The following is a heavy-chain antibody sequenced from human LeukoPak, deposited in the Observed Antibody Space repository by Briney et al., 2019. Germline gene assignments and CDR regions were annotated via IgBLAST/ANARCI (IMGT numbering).Heavy chain of an antibody. Sequence: PSETLSLTCTVSGGSISSYYWSWIRQPPGKGLEWIGYIYYSGSTNYSPSLKSRVTISVDTSKNQFSLKLSSVTAADTAVYYCARGSDFGDCWGQGTLVTVSS. V-gene: IGHV4-59*01. J-gene: IGHJ4*02. CDR1: GGSISSYY. CDR3: ARGSDFGDC. D-gene: IGHD4-17*01. CDR2: IYYSGST.